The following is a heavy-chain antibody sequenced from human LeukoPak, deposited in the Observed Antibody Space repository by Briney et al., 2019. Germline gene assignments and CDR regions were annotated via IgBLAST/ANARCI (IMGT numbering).Heavy chain of an antibody. CDR2: IYYSGST. CDR3: ARHREYDGNGMDV. J-gene: IGHJ6*02. Sequence: SETLSLTCTVSGGSISSYYWSWIRQPPGKGLEWIGYIYYSGSTNYNPSLKSRVTISVDTSKNQFSLKLSSVTAADTAVYYCARHREYDGNGMDVWGQGTTVTVSS. D-gene: IGHD1-1*01. CDR1: GGSISSYY. V-gene: IGHV4-59*08.